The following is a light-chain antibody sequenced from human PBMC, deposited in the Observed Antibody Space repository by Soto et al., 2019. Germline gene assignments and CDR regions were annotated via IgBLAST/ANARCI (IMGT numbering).Light chain of an antibody. V-gene: IGLV2-14*01. Sequence: QSALTQSASVSGSPGQSITISCTETSSDVGGYNYVSWYQQHPGKAPKLIIYDVSNRPSGVSTRFSGSKSGNTACLAISGLQAEDEADYSCSSYTSTNSWVFGGGTQLTVL. J-gene: IGLJ3*02. CDR1: SSDVGGYNY. CDR3: SSYTSTNSWV. CDR2: DVS.